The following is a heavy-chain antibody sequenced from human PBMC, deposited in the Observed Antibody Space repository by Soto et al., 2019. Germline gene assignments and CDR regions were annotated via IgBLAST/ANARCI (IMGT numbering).Heavy chain of an antibody. Sequence: QVQLVQSGAEVKKPGASVKVSCKASGYTFTSYDINWVRQATGQGLEWMGWMNPNSGNTGYAQKFQCRVTMTRNTSLSTAYMGLSSLRSEDTAVYYCARVLTSSRYYYMDVWGKGTTVTVSS. CDR3: ARVLTSSRYYYMDV. V-gene: IGHV1-8*01. CDR2: MNPNSGNT. J-gene: IGHJ6*03. CDR1: GYTFTSYD. D-gene: IGHD6-13*01.